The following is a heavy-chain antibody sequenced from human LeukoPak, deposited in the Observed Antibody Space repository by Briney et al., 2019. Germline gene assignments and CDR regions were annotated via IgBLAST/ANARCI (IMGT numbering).Heavy chain of an antibody. Sequence: SETLSLTCAVSGGSISSYYWSWIRQPPGKGLEWIGYIYYSGSTNYNPSLKSRVTISVDTSKNQFPLKLSSVTAADTAVYYCARAITYYYDSSGYYFDYWGQGTLVTVSS. CDR2: IYYSGST. V-gene: IGHV4-59*12. J-gene: IGHJ4*02. CDR1: GGSISSYY. D-gene: IGHD3-22*01. CDR3: ARAITYYYDSSGYYFDY.